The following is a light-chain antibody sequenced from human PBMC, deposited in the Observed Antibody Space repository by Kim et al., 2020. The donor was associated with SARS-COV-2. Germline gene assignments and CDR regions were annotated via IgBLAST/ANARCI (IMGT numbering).Light chain of an antibody. Sequence: QRVTISCSGSSTNIGRNDVYWYQQLPGTAPKLLIYRNNQRPSGVPDRFSGSKSGTSASLAISGLRSEDEADYYCAAWDDSLSGYVFGTGTKVTVL. J-gene: IGLJ1*01. CDR1: STNIGRND. CDR3: AAWDDSLSGYV. CDR2: RNN. V-gene: IGLV1-47*01.